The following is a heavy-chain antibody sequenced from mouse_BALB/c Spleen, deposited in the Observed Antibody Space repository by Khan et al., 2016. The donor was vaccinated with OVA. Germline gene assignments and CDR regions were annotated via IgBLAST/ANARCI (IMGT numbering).Heavy chain of an antibody. V-gene: IGHV1S137*01. CDR2: ISTYSGST. Sequence: QVQLQQSGPELVRPGVSVKLSCKGSGYTFTDYAMYWVQQSPAKSLEWIGLISTYSGSTNYNQKFKGKVTMTVDKSTSAAYMELARLTSEDSAIYYGARPACGEYYDDGGQGNALSVSS. CDR3: ARPACGEYYDD. D-gene: IGHD2-13*01. CDR1: GYTFTDYA. J-gene: IGHJ2*01.